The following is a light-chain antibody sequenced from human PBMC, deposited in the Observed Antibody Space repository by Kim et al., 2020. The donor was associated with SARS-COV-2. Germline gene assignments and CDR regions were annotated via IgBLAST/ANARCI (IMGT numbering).Light chain of an antibody. Sequence: SYELTQPPSVSVAPGKTARITCGGNNIGSKSVHWYQQKPGQAPVLFIYYDSDRPSGIPERFSGSISGNTAALTISRVEGGDEADYYCQVWDSSSDHPVFGGGTQLTVL. CDR1: NIGSKS. CDR3: QVWDSSSDHPV. V-gene: IGLV3-21*04. CDR2: YDS. J-gene: IGLJ2*01.